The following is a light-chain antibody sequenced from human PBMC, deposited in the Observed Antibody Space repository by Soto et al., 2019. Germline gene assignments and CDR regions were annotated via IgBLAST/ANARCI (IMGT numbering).Light chain of an antibody. CDR1: SSDVGSYNL. CDR3: YSYAGSSTFV. J-gene: IGLJ1*01. V-gene: IGLV2-23*02. CDR2: EVS. Sequence: ALTQPASVSGSPGQSITISCTGTSSDVGSYNLVSWYQQHPGKAPKLMIYEVSKRPSGVSNRFSGSKSGNTASLTISGLQAEDEADYYCYSYAGSSTFVFGTGTKVTVL.